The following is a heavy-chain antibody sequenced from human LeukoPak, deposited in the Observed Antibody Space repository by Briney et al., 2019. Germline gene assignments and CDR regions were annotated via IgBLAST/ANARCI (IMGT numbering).Heavy chain of an antibody. CDR1: GFTFSSYE. D-gene: IGHD3-22*01. J-gene: IGHJ6*02. CDR2: ISSSGSTI. Sequence: PGGSLILSCAASGFTFSSYEMNWVRQAPGKGLEWVAYISSSGSTIYYADSVKGRFTISKDNAKNSLYLQMNSLRAEDTAVYYCARYYYDSSSYYYYGMDVWGQGTTVIVSS. V-gene: IGHV3-48*03. CDR3: ARYYYDSSSYYYYGMDV.